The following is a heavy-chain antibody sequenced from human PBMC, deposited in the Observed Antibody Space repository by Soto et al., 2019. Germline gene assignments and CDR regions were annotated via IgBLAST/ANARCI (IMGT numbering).Heavy chain of an antibody. J-gene: IGHJ4*02. V-gene: IGHV5-51*01. Sequence: ESLKISCKGSGYSFTSYWLGWVRQMPGKGLEWMGIIYPSDSDTRYSPSFQGQVTISADKSISTAYLQWSSLKASDTAMHYCARHITTGTTSSGYWGQGTLVTVSS. CDR1: GYSFTSYW. CDR3: ARHITTGTTSSGY. D-gene: IGHD1-1*01. CDR2: IYPSDSDT.